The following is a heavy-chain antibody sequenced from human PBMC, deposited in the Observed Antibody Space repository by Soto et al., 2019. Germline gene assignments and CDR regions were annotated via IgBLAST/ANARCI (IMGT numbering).Heavy chain of an antibody. CDR3: ARDSVVAPAKYCSSTSCYTTGMDV. V-gene: IGHV3-30-3*01. J-gene: IGHJ6*02. CDR2: ISYDGSNK. CDR1: GFTFSSYA. Sequence: QVQLVESGGGVVQHGRSLRLSCAASGFTFSSYAMHWVRQAPGKGLEWVAVISYDGSNKYYADSVKGRFTISRDNSKNTLYLQMNSLRAEDTAVYYCARDSVVAPAKYCSSTSCYTTGMDVWGQGTTVTVSS. D-gene: IGHD2-2*02.